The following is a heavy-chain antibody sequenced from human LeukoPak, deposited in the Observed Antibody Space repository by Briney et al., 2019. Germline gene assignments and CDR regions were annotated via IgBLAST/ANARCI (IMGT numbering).Heavy chain of an antibody. V-gene: IGHV3-66*01. CDR2: IYSGGST. CDR3: ARGAWSENPFDY. D-gene: IGHD1-14*01. J-gene: IGHJ4*02. CDR1: GFTVSSNY. Sequence: GGSLRLSCAASGFTVSSNYMTWVRQAPGKGLEWVSLIYSGGSTYYADSVKGRFTISRDNSKNTLYLQMNSLRAEDTAVYSCARGAWSENPFDYWGQGTLVTVSS.